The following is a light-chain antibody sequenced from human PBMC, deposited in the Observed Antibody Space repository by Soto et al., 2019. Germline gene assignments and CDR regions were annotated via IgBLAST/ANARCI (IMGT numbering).Light chain of an antibody. Sequence: EIVLTQSPGTLSWSPGERATLSCRASQSVSQYLAWYQQKPGQAPRLLIYGASSRANGIPDRFSGSGSGTDFTLTINGLEPEDFAVYYCQQYATSARLTFGPGTNVDL. CDR1: QSVSQY. V-gene: IGKV3-20*01. CDR2: GAS. CDR3: QQYATSARLT. J-gene: IGKJ3*01.